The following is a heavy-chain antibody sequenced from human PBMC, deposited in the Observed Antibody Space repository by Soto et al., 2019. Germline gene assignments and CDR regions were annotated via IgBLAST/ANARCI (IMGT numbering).Heavy chain of an antibody. D-gene: IGHD3-10*01. CDR3: ARILMVRGVIWFDP. J-gene: IGHJ5*02. V-gene: IGHV3-23*01. Sequence: GGSLRLSCAASGFTFSSYAMSWVRQAPGKGLEWVSAISGSGGSTYYADSVKGRFTISRDNSKNTLYLQMNSLRAEDTAVYYCARILMVRGVIWFDPWGQGTLVTVSS. CDR2: ISGSGGST. CDR1: GFTFSSYA.